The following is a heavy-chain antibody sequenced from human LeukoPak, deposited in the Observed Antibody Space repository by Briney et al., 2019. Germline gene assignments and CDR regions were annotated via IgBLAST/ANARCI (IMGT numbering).Heavy chain of an antibody. D-gene: IGHD4-23*01. J-gene: IGHJ5*02. CDR1: GYTFTSYG. Sequence: ASVKVSCKASGYTFTSYGISWVRQAPGQGLEWMGWIFTYNGKKDYSQKVQGRVTMTTNISTSTAYMELTSLRSDDTAVYYCARFGGNLVNWFDPWGQGTLVTVSS. CDR2: IFTYNGKK. CDR3: ARFGGNLVNWFDP. V-gene: IGHV1-18*01.